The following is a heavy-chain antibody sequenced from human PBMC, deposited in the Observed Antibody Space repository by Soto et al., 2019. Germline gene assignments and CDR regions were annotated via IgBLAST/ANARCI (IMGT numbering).Heavy chain of an antibody. Sequence: SETLSLTCTVSGGSTSSSSYYWGWIRQPPGKGLEWIGSIYYSGSTYYNPSLKSRVTTSVDTSKNQFSLKLSSVTAADTAVYYCARQGRFLEWLSSNWFDPWGQGTLVTVSS. CDR3: ARQGRFLEWLSSNWFDP. CDR1: GGSTSSSSYY. D-gene: IGHD3-3*01. J-gene: IGHJ5*02. CDR2: IYYSGST. V-gene: IGHV4-39*01.